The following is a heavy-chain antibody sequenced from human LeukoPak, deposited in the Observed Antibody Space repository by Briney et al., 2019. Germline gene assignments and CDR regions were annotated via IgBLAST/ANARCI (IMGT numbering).Heavy chain of an antibody. D-gene: IGHD6-19*01. J-gene: IGHJ4*02. CDR2: IYYSGST. V-gene: IGHV4-39*02. CDR1: GGSISSSSYY. CDR3: ARDKSGWSNYFDY. Sequence: TTSETLSLTCTVSGGSISSSSYYWGWIRQPPGKGLEWIGSIYYSGSTYYNPSLKSRVTISVDTSKNQFSLKLSSVTAADTAVYYCARDKSGWSNYFDYWGQGTLVTVSS.